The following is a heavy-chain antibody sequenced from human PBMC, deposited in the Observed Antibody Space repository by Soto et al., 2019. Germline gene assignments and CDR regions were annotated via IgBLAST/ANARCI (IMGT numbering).Heavy chain of an antibody. CDR2: ISYDGSNK. CDR3: ARVEYYDSSGYYSGDAFDI. D-gene: IGHD3-22*01. V-gene: IGHV3-30-3*01. J-gene: IGHJ3*02. Sequence: GGSLSLSCAASGFTFSSYAMHWVRQAPGKGLEWVAVISYDGSNKYYADSVKGRFTISRDNSKNTLYLQMNSLRAEDTAVYYCARVEYYDSSGYYSGDAFDIWGQGTMVTVSS. CDR1: GFTFSSYA.